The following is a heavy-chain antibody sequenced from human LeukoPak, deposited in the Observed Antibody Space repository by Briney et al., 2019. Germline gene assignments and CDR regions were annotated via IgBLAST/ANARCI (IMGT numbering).Heavy chain of an antibody. CDR1: GGSISSGSYY. Sequence: SETLSLTCTVSGGSISSGSYYWSWMRQPAGKGLEWIGRIYTCGSNNYTPSLNSRATTSEDTSKNQFSLKLSSVTAADTAVYYCARDGSYSSGWYAGKFDYWGQGTPVTVSS. V-gene: IGHV4-61*02. D-gene: IGHD6-19*01. CDR2: IYTCGSN. CDR3: ARDGSYSSGWYAGKFDY. J-gene: IGHJ4*02.